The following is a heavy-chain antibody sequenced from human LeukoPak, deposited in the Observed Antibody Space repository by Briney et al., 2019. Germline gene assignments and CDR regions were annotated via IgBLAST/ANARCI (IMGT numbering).Heavy chain of an antibody. CDR2: IGYDGSNQ. V-gene: IGHV3-30*18. J-gene: IGHJ4*02. D-gene: IGHD6-19*01. CDR3: AKEYSSGYPDY. CDR1: GFTFSNYG. Sequence: PGGSLRLSCAASGFTFSNYGMHWVRQGPGKGLEWVVVIGYDGSNQYYADSVKGRFTISRDNSRNTVYLQMNSLRAEDTAMYYCAKEYSSGYPDYWGQGTLVTVSS.